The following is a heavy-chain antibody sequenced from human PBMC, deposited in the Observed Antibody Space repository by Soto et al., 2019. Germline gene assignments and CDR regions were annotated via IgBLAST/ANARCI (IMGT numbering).Heavy chain of an antibody. CDR3: ARDPSISRFDY. D-gene: IGHD2-2*01. CDR2: ISTYSGKR. Sequence: GASVKVSCKASGYTFTSHAVSWLRQAPGQGPEWMGWISTYSGKRNYAQKFQDRVTFSSVTSTSTVYMELSGLRSDDTAVYYCARDPSISRFDYWGQGTLVTVSS. V-gene: IGHV1-18*01. J-gene: IGHJ4*02. CDR1: GYTFTSHA.